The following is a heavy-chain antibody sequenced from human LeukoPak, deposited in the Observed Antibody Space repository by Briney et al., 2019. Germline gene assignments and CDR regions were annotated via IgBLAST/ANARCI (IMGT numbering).Heavy chain of an antibody. D-gene: IGHD5-18*01. V-gene: IGHV4-34*01. CDR2: INHSGST. CDR3: ARTTEGGYSYGSFYYYYMDV. Sequence: SETLSLTCTVSGGSISSYYWSWIRQPPGKGLEWIGEINHSGSTNYNPSLKSRFTISVDTSKNQFSLKLSSVTAADTAVYYCARTTEGGYSYGSFYYYYMDVWGKGATVTISS. J-gene: IGHJ6*03. CDR1: GGSISSYY.